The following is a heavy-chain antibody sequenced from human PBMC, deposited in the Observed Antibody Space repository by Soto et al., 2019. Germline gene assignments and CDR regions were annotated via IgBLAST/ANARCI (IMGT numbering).Heavy chain of an antibody. CDR1: GFNFSSYG. CDR2: ISYDGSNN. Sequence: QVQLVDSGGGGVQPGRSVRLDCAASGFNFSSYGMHLVRQPPGNGLAWVAVISYDGSNNYYADCVKGLFTVSRDNSKNTHYLQMNSLRSEDTAVYYCAKDRLGIQLWLQGSYYCGIDLWGQGTPVTVSS. J-gene: IGHJ6*02. D-gene: IGHD5-18*01. V-gene: IGHV3-30*18. CDR3: AKDRLGIQLWLQGSYYCGIDL.